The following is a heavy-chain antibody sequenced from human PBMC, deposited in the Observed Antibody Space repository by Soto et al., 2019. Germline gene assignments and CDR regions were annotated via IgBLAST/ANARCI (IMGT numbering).Heavy chain of an antibody. CDR1: GFIFSNYG. Sequence: PGGSLRLSCAASGFIFSNYGMHWVRQAPGKGLEWVAVISYDGSNKYYVDSVKGRFTISRDNSKNTLYLQMNSLRAEDTAVYYCAKDISIAAADYHFDYWGQGTLVTVSS. CDR2: ISYDGSNK. D-gene: IGHD6-13*01. V-gene: IGHV3-30*18. J-gene: IGHJ4*02. CDR3: AKDISIAAADYHFDY.